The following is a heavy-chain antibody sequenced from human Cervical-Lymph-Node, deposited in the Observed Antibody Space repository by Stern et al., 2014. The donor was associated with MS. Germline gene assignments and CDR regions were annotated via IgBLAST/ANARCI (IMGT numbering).Heavy chain of an antibody. CDR1: GFTFSSYG. J-gene: IGHJ6*02. CDR3: ARSSSPSPYYYYGMDV. D-gene: IGHD6-13*01. V-gene: IGHV3-33*01. Sequence: DQLVESGGGVVQPGRSLRLSCAASGFTFSSYGMHWVRQAPGKGLEWEAVIWYDGSNKYYADSVKGRFTISRDNSKNTLYLQMNSLRAEDTAVYYCARSSSPSPYYYYGMDVWGQGTTVTVSS. CDR2: IWYDGSNK.